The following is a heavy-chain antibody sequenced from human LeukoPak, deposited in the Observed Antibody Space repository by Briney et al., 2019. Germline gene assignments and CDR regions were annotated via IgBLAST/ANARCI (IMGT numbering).Heavy chain of an antibody. CDR1: GFTFSDYH. V-gene: IGHV3-7*03. D-gene: IGHD3-3*01. CDR2: IKLDGSEK. Sequence: GGSLRLSCAASGFTFSDYHMSWIRQAPGKGLEWVANIKLDGSEKNYVDSVKGRFTISRDNTKNSLYLQMNSLRVEDTAVFYCARDQYDTWSRRGNFDSWGQGTLVIVSS. CDR3: ARDQYDTWSRRGNFDS. J-gene: IGHJ4*02.